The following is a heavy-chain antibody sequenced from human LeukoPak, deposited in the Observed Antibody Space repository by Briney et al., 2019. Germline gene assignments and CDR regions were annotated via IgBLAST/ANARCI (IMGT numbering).Heavy chain of an antibody. Sequence: PGGSLRLSCAASGFTVSTNYMSWARQAPGKGLEWVSVIYSGDSTYYADSVKGRFTISRHSSKNTLYLQMNSLRAEDTAVYYCARDLRGGNFDYWGQGTLVTVSS. CDR2: IYSGDST. CDR1: GFTVSTNY. CDR3: ARDLRGGNFDY. D-gene: IGHD2-15*01. V-gene: IGHV3-53*04. J-gene: IGHJ4*02.